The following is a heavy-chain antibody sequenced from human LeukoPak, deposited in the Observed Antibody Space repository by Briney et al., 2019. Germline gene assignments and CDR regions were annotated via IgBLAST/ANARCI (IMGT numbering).Heavy chain of an antibody. Sequence: SETLSLTCAVYGGSFSGYYWSWIRQPPGKGLEWIGEINHSGSTNYNPSLKSRVTISVDTSKNQFSLKLSSVTAADTAVYYCVRPFYDILTGSLTFDYWGQGTLVTVSS. D-gene: IGHD3-9*01. CDR1: GGSFSGYY. J-gene: IGHJ4*02. CDR3: VRPFYDILTGSLTFDY. CDR2: INHSGST. V-gene: IGHV4-34*01.